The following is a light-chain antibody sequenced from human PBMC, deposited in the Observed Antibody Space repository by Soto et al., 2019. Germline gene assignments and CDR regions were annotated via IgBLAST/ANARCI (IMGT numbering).Light chain of an antibody. J-gene: IGKJ1*01. CDR1: QSVSNNY. CDR3: QQRSNWPT. V-gene: IGKV3D-20*02. CDR2: GAS. Sequence: EIVLKQYPGTIPLSPGERATLSRRASQSVSNNYLAWYQPKPGKAPRLLIYGASNRATGIPDRLSGSGSGTDFTLTIRRLEPEDFAVYYCQQRSNWPTFGQGTKVDIK.